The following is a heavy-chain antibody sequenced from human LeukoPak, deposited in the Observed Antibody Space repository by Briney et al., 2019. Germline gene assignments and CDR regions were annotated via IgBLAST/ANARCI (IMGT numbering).Heavy chain of an antibody. Sequence: GASVKVSCKASGGTFSSYAISWVRQAPGQGLEWMGGITPIFGTANYAQKFQGRVTITTDESTSTAYMELSSLRSEDTAVYYCARGLKSRFDPWGQGTLVTVSS. J-gene: IGHJ5*02. CDR2: ITPIFGTA. CDR1: GGTFSSYA. V-gene: IGHV1-69*05. CDR3: ARGLKSRFDP.